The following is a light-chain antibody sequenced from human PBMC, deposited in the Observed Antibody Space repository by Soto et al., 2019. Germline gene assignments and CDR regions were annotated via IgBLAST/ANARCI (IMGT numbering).Light chain of an antibody. V-gene: IGLV2-14*03. CDR1: SSDVGGYNY. CDR3: SSYTGSSTYV. CDR2: DVS. J-gene: IGLJ1*01. Sequence: QSALTQPASVSGSPRQSITISCTGTSSDVGGYNYVSWYQQHPGTTPKLMIYDVSNRPSGVSNRFSGSKSGNTASLTISGLQAADEADYYCSSYTGSSTYVFGTGTKLTVL.